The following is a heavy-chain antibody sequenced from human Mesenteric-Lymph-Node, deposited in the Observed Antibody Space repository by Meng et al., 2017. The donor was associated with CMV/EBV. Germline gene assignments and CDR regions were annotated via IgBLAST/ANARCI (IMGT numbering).Heavy chain of an antibody. V-gene: IGHV4-34*01. J-gene: IGHJ4*02. CDR1: GGSFSGYY. D-gene: IGHD3-16*02. CDR3: ARVYTPGSYRPWDY. Sequence: SQTLSLTGAVYGGSFSGYYWSWIRQPPGKGLEWIGEINHSGSTNYNPSLKSRVTISVDTSKNQFSLNLSSVTAADTAVYYCARVYTPGSYRPWDYWGQGTLVTVSS. CDR2: INHSGST.